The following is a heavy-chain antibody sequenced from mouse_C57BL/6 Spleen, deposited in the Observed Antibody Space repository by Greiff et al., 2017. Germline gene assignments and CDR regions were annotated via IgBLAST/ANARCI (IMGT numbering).Heavy chain of an antibody. D-gene: IGHD2-3*01. J-gene: IGHJ2*01. CDR3: ARYGGHYVRLFDY. Sequence: VQLQQPGAELVKPGASVKMSCKASGYTFTSYWITWVKQRPGQGLEWIGDIYPGSGSTNYNEKFKSKATLTVDTSSSTAYMQLSSLTSEDSAVYDCARYGGHYVRLFDYWGQGTTLTVSS. CDR1: GYTFTSYW. V-gene: IGHV1-55*01. CDR2: IYPGSGST.